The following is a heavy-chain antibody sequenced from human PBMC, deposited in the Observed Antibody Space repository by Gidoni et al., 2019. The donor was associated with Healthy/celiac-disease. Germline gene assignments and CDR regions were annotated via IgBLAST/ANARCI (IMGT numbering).Heavy chain of an antibody. CDR1: GGSFSGYY. J-gene: IGHJ4*02. D-gene: IGHD3-22*01. CDR3: ARLFYSSGYHDYYFDY. CDR2: INHSGST. Sequence: QVQLQQWGAGLLKPSETLSLTCAVYGGSFSGYYWSWIRQPPGKGLEWIGEINHSGSTNSNPSLKSRVTISVDTSKNQFSLKLSSVTAADTAVYYCARLFYSSGYHDYYFDYWGQGTLVTVSS. V-gene: IGHV4-34*01.